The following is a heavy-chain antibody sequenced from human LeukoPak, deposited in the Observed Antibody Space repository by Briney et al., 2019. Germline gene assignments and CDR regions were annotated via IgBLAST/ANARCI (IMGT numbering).Heavy chain of an antibody. CDR2: ISSSSSYI. Sequence: GGSLRLSCAASGFTFSNYAMHWVRQAPGKGLEWVSSISSSSSYIYYADSVKGRFTISRDNAKNSVDLQMNSLRAEDTAVYYCARRRDSGSLQHFDYWGQGTLVTVSS. CDR1: GFTFSNYA. J-gene: IGHJ4*02. CDR3: ARRRDSGSLQHFDY. V-gene: IGHV3-21*04. D-gene: IGHD1-26*01.